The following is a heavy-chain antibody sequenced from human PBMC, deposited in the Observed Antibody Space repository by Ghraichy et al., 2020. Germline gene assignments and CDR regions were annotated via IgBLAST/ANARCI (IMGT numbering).Heavy chain of an antibody. Sequence: SETLSLTCTVSGGSISSYYWSWIRQPAGKGLEWIGRIYTSGSTNYNPSLKSRVTMSVDTSKNQFSLKLSSVTAADTAVYYCARDGSSWYEGGLEVDWFDPWGQGTLVTVSS. D-gene: IGHD6-13*01. CDR1: GGSISSYY. V-gene: IGHV4-4*07. CDR2: IYTSGST. J-gene: IGHJ5*02. CDR3: ARDGSSWYEGGLEVDWFDP.